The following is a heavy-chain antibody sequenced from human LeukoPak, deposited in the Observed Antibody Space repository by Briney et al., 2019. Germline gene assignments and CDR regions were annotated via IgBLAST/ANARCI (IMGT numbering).Heavy chain of an antibody. CDR3: ARHPGHYYYYMDV. J-gene: IGHJ6*03. CDR1: GGSISSYY. CDR2: IYYSGST. V-gene: IGHV4-59*01. Sequence: SETLSLTCTVSGGSISSYYWSWIRQPPGKGLEWIGYIYYSGSTNYNPSLKSRVTISVDTSKNQFSLKLSSVTAADTAVYYCARHPGHYYYYMDVWGKGTTVTVSS. D-gene: IGHD3-10*01.